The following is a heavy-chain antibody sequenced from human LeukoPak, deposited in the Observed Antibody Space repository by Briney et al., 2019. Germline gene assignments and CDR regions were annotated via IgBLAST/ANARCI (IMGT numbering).Heavy chain of an antibody. CDR2: IYHGGTT. Sequence: GGSLRLSCIASGFTVSTNYMSWVRQAPGKGLEWVADIYHGGTTFYADSVRGRFTISRDNSKNTLYLQMNSLRAEDTAVYYCAKPPVVALYPSDSWGQGTLVTVSS. D-gene: IGHD2-15*01. J-gene: IGHJ4*02. CDR1: GFTVSTNY. V-gene: IGHV3-53*01. CDR3: AKPPVVALYPSDS.